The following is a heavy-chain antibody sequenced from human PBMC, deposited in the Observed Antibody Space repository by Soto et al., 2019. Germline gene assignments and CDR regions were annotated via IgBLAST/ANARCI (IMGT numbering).Heavy chain of an antibody. CDR3: ARDYYDSSGHSQPFDY. Sequence: GASVKVSCKASGYTFTSYGISWVRQAPGQGLEWMGWISAYNGNTNYAQKLQGRVTMTTDTSTSTAYMELRSLRSDDTAVYYCARDYYDSSGHSQPFDYWGQGTLVTVSS. CDR1: GYTFTSYG. V-gene: IGHV1-18*04. D-gene: IGHD3-22*01. CDR2: ISAYNGNT. J-gene: IGHJ4*02.